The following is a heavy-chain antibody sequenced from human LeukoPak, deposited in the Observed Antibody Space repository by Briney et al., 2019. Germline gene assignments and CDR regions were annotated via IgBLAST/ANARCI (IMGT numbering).Heavy chain of an antibody. V-gene: IGHV1-46*01. CDR2: INPSDGST. Sequence: ASVKVSCKASGYTFITYYMHWVRQAPGQGLEWMGIINPSDGSTNYAQKFQGRVTMTRDTSTSTVYMELSSLRSEDTALYYCVRDFHYAPDFWGQGTLVTVSS. CDR3: VRDFHYAPDF. CDR1: GYTFITYY. D-gene: IGHD4-17*01. J-gene: IGHJ4*02.